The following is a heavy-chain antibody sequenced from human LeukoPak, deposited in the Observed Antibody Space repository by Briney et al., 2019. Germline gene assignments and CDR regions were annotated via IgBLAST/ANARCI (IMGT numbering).Heavy chain of an antibody. CDR3: ARDRQISSGYYYSPDAFDI. CDR1: GYTFINHY. CDR2: FDPEDGET. J-gene: IGHJ3*02. Sequence: WASVKVSCKASGYTFINHYMHWVRQAPGQGLEWMGGFDPEDGETIYAQKFQGRVTMTEDTSTDTAYMELSSLRAEDTAVYYCARDRQISSGYYYSPDAFDIWGQGTMVTVSS. D-gene: IGHD3-22*01. V-gene: IGHV1-24*01.